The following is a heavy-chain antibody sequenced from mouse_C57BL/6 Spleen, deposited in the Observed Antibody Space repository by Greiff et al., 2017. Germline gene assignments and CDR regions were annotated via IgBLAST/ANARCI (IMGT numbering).Heavy chain of an antibody. CDR2: IHPNSGST. D-gene: IGHD1-1*02. Sequence: VQLQQPGAGLVKPGASVKLSCTASGYTFTSYWMHWVKQRPGQGLEWIGMIHPNSGSTNYNEKFKSKATLTVDKSSSTTYLQLSSLTSEDSAVYYCSLMRGVEGVDYWGQGTTLTVSS. V-gene: IGHV1-64*01. J-gene: IGHJ2*01. CDR1: GYTFTSYW. CDR3: SLMRGVEGVDY.